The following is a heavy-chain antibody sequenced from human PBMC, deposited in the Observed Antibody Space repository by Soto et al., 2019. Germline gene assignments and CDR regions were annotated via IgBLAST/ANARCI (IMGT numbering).Heavy chain of an antibody. D-gene: IGHD3-22*01. CDR3: ARVGSPYYYDSSGYRDDDAFDI. CDR2: ISAYNGNT. CDR1: GYTFTSYG. V-gene: IGHV1-18*01. Sequence: ASVKVSCKASGYTFTSYGISWVRQAPGQGLEWMGWISAYNGNTNYAQKLQGRVTMTTDTSTSTAYMELRSLRSDDTAVYYCARVGSPYYYDSSGYRDDDAFDIWGQGTMVTVSS. J-gene: IGHJ3*02.